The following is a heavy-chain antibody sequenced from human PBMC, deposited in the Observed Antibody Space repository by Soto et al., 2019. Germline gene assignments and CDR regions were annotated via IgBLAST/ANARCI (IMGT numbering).Heavy chain of an antibody. CDR1: GYTFTSYD. D-gene: IGHD2-2*01. Sequence: ASVKVSCKASGYTFTSYDINWVRQATGQGLEWMGWMNPNSGNTGYAQKFQGRVTMTRNTSISTAYMELGSLRSEDTAVYYCARGLSGYCSSTSCYYWFDPWGQGTLVTVSS. CDR2: MNPNSGNT. CDR3: ARGLSGYCSSTSCYYWFDP. J-gene: IGHJ5*02. V-gene: IGHV1-8*01.